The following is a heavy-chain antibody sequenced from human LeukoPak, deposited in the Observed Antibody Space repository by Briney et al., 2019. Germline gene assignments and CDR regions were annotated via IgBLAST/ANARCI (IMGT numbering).Heavy chain of an antibody. CDR2: IYYSGST. V-gene: IGHV4-30-4*01. Sequence: SETLSLTCTVSGGPISSGDYYWSWIRQPPGKGLEWIGYIYYSGSTYYNPSLKSRVTISVDTSKNQFSLKLSSVTAADTAVYYCARDLGPYGDYDCWGQGTLVTVSS. CDR1: GGPISSGDYY. D-gene: IGHD4-17*01. J-gene: IGHJ4*02. CDR3: ARDLGPYGDYDC.